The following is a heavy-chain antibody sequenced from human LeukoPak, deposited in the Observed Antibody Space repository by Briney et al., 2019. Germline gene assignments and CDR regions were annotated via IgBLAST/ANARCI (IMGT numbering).Heavy chain of an antibody. CDR3: ARGPPTDYYDSSGFYYVFDY. J-gene: IGHJ4*02. Sequence: SETLSLTCAVSGGSFSGYYWSWIRQPPGKGLERIGEINHSGSTNYNPSLKSRVTISVDTSKNQFSLKLSSVTAADTAVYFCARGPPTDYYDSSGFYYVFDYWGQGTLVTVSS. V-gene: IGHV4-34*01. CDR2: INHSGST. D-gene: IGHD3-22*01. CDR1: GGSFSGYY.